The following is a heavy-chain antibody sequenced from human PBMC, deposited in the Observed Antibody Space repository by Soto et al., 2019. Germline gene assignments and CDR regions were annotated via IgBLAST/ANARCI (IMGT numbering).Heavy chain of an antibody. D-gene: IGHD6-19*01. CDR3: ARLSSAIAVAANFAY. CDR2: IYPGDSDT. CDR1: GYTFKKYW. Sequence: PGESLKISCKASGYTFKKYWIGWVRQMPGKGLEWMGIIYPGDSDTKYSPSFQGHVTISADKSINTAYLQWTSLKASDTAMYYCARLSSAIAVAANFAYWGQGTLVTVSS. J-gene: IGHJ4*02. V-gene: IGHV5-51*01.